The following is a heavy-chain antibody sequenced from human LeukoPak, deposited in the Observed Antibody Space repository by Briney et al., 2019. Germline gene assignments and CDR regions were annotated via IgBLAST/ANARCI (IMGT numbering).Heavy chain of an antibody. CDR1: VGTFSSYA. D-gene: IGHD3-22*01. CDR3: AGYYYDSSGYMQS. J-gene: IGHJ4*02. Sequence: ASVTVSCTASVGTFSSYAISWVRQAPGQGLEWMGGIIPIFGTANYAQKFQGRVTITADESTSTAYMELSSLRSEDTAVYYCAGYYYDSSGYMQSWGQGTLVTVSS. V-gene: IGHV1-69*13. CDR2: IIPIFGTA.